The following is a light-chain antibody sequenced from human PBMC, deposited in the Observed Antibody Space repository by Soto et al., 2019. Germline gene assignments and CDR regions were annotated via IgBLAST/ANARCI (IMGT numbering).Light chain of an antibody. CDR1: KSVSSSY. V-gene: IGKV3-20*01. J-gene: IGKJ4*01. Sequence: EIVLTQSPGTLSLSPGERATLSCRASKSVSSSYLAWYQQKPGQAPRLLIYGASSRATGIPDRFSGSGSGTDFTLTISRLEPEDFAVYYCQQYGSSQVTFGGGTKVEIK. CDR2: GAS. CDR3: QQYGSSQVT.